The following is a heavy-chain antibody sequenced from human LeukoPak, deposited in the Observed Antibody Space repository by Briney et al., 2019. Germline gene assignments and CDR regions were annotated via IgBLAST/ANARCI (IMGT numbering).Heavy chain of an antibody. CDR2: INPNSGGT. Sequence: ASVKVSCKASGGTFTGYYMHWVRQAPGQGLEWMGWINPNSGGTNYAQKFQGRVTMTRDTSISTAYMELSRLRSDDTAAYYCARVGELLRTGAFDIWGQGTMVTVSS. CDR3: ARVGELLRTGAFDI. V-gene: IGHV1-2*02. D-gene: IGHD1-26*01. J-gene: IGHJ3*02. CDR1: GGTFTGYY.